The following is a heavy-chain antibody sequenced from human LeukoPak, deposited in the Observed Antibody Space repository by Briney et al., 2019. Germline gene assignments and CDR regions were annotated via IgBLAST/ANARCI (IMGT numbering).Heavy chain of an antibody. CDR1: GGSFSGYY. V-gene: IGHV4-34*01. J-gene: IGHJ4*02. CDR2: INHSGST. Sequence: AETLCLSCAVYGGSFSGYYWSWIRQPPGKGLEWIGEINHSGSTNYNPSLKRRVTISVDTSKNQFSLKLSSVTAADTAVYYCARVTTGRQYSESYSDYWGQVTPVTVSS. D-gene: IGHD1-26*01. CDR3: ARVTTGRQYSESYSDY.